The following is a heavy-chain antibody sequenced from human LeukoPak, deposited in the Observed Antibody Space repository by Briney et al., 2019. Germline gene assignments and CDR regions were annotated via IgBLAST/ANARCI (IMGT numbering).Heavy chain of an antibody. Sequence: GGSLRLSCAASGFTFSSYAMSWVRQAPGKGLEWVSAISGSGGSTYYADSVKGRFTISRDNSKNTLYLQMNSLRAEDTAVYYCAKTRRTYGSGSYYMGYYFVYWGQGTLVTVSS. J-gene: IGHJ4*02. CDR3: AKTRRTYGSGSYYMGYYFVY. D-gene: IGHD3-10*01. CDR2: ISGSGGST. V-gene: IGHV3-23*01. CDR1: GFTFSSYA.